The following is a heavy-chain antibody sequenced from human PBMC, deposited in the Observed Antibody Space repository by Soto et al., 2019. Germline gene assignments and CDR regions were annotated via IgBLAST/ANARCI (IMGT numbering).Heavy chain of an antibody. J-gene: IGHJ4*02. Sequence: ASVKVSCKASGYTFTSYDINWVRQATGQGLEWMGWMNPNSGNTGYAQKFQGRVTMTRNTSISTAYMELSSLKTEDTAVYYCTTEFGDYTDYWGQGTLVTVSS. CDR1: GYTFTSYD. D-gene: IGHD4-17*01. V-gene: IGHV1-8*01. CDR3: TTEFGDYTDY. CDR2: MNPNSGNT.